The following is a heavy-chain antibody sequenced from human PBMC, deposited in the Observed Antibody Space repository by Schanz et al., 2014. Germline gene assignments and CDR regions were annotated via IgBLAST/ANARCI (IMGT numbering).Heavy chain of an antibody. V-gene: IGHV4-31*03. CDR1: GGSVSSGGDY. CDR3: ARANYRRKINFDY. D-gene: IGHD3-10*01. J-gene: IGHJ4*02. Sequence: QVQLQESGPGLVKPSQTLSLTCTVSGGSVSSGGDYWSWIRQHPGKGLEWIGFISYSGSTYYNPSLKSRVTISVDTSKNQFSLNLSSATAADTAVYYCARANYRRKINFDYWGRGTLVTVSS. CDR2: ISYSGST.